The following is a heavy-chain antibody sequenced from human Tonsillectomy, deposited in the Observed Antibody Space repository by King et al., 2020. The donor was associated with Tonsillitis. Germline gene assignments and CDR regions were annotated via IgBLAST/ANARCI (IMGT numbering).Heavy chain of an antibody. Sequence: QLVQSGAEVKKPGASVKVSCKVSGYILTELSMHWVRQAPGKGLEWMGGFDPEDGKTIYAQKFQGRVTMTEDTSTDTAYMELSSLRSEDTAVYYCATDRCPDSDIVTGEGHYYYGMDVWGKGTTVTVSS. CDR1: GYILTELS. J-gene: IGHJ6*04. D-gene: IGHD3-9*01. V-gene: IGHV1-24*01. CDR3: ATDRCPDSDIVTGEGHYYYGMDV. CDR2: FDPEDGKT.